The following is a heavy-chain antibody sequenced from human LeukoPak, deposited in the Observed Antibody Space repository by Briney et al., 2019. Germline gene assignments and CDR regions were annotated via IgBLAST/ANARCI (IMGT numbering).Heavy chain of an antibody. V-gene: IGHV1-69*05. D-gene: IGHD2-15*01. CDR3: AKGVCSGGSCFFDY. Sequence: GSSVKVSCKASGGTFSSYAISWVRQAPGQGLEWMGGIIPIFGTANYAQKFQGRVTITTDESTSTAYMELSSLRSEDTAVYYCAKGVCSGGSCFFDYWGQGTLVTVSS. CDR2: IIPIFGTA. CDR1: GGTFSSYA. J-gene: IGHJ4*02.